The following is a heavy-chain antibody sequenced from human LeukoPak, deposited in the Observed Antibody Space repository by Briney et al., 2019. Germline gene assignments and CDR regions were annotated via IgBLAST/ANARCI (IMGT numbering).Heavy chain of an antibody. J-gene: IGHJ5*02. CDR2: IYTSGST. CDR3: ARRRSGRALAVAGTGWFDP. CDR1: GGSISSYY. Sequence: SETLSLTCTVSGGSISSYYWSWIRQPAGKGLEWIGRIYTSGSTNYNPSLKSRVTMSVDTSKNQFSLKLSSVTAADTAVYYCARRRSGRALAVAGTGWFDPWGQGTLVTVSS. V-gene: IGHV4-4*07. D-gene: IGHD6-19*01.